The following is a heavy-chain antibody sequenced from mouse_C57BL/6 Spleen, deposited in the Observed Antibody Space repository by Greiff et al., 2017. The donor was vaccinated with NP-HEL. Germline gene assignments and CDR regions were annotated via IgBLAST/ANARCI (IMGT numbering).Heavy chain of an antibody. J-gene: IGHJ4*01. CDR2: IRSKSNNYAT. D-gene: IGHD1-1*01. V-gene: IGHV10-1*01. Sequence: EVQLVESGGGLVQPKGSLKLSCAASGFSFNTYAMNWVRQAPGKGLEWVARIRSKSNNYATYYADSVKDRFTISRDDSESMLYLQMNNLKTEDTAMYYCVRHRSSYYAMDYWGQGTSVTVSS. CDR1: GFSFNTYA. CDR3: VRHRSSYYAMDY.